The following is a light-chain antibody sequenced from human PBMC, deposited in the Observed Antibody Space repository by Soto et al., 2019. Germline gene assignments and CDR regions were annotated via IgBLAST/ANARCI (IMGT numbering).Light chain of an antibody. Sequence: QSVLTQPPSASGTPGQRVTISCCGSSSNIGSNTVNWYQQLPGTAPKLLIYTNNRRPSGVPDRFSGSKSGTSASLAISGLQSDDEADYYCAAWDDSLNGQVFGTGTKVTVL. CDR2: TNN. CDR3: AAWDDSLNGQV. CDR1: SSNIGSNT. J-gene: IGLJ1*01. V-gene: IGLV1-44*01.